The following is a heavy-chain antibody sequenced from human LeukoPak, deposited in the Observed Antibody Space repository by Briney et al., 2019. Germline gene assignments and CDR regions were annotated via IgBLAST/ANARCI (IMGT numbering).Heavy chain of an antibody. V-gene: IGHV4-34*01. CDR1: GGSFSDYY. Sequence: KPSETLSLTCAVYGGSFSDYYWSWIRQPPGKGLEWIGEINHSGNTNYNPSRKSRVTISVDTSKDQFSLKRSSVTAADTAVYYCSRKAPGTLDLWGRGTLVTVSS. CDR2: INHSGNT. J-gene: IGHJ2*01. CDR3: SRKAPGTLDL. D-gene: IGHD1-26*01.